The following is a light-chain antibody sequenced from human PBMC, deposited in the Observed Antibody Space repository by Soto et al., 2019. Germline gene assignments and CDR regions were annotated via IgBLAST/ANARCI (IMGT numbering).Light chain of an antibody. CDR1: SSNIGAGSD. CDR3: QSYDSSLSGVV. V-gene: IGLV1-40*01. Sequence: QSVLTQPPSVSGAPGQRVTISCTGSSSNIGAGSDVHWYQQLPGTAPKLLIYGNSNRPSGVPDRFSGSKSGTSASLAITGLQAEEEADYYCQSYDSSLSGVVFGGGTKLTVL. J-gene: IGLJ2*01. CDR2: GNS.